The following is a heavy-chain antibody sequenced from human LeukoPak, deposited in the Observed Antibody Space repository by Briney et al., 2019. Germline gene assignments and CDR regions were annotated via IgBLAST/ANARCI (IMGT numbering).Heavy chain of an antibody. J-gene: IGHJ3*02. CDR1: GYTFTANY. V-gene: IGHV1-2*02. Sequence: ASVKVSCKASGYTFTANYMHWVRQAPGQGLEYMGWINSNSGGANYAQKFHGRVTMTRHTSISTVYMELSGLTSDDTAVYYCARDLGGNALHIWGQGTVLTVSS. CDR2: INSNSGGA. D-gene: IGHD3-16*01. CDR3: ARDLGGNALHI.